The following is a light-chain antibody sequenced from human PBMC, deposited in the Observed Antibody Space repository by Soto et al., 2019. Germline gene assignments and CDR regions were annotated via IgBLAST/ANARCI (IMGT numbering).Light chain of an antibody. CDR3: AAWDDSLNSWV. CDR1: SSNIGSNT. CDR2: GHN. Sequence: QSVLTQPPSASGTPGQRVTISCSGSSSNIGSNTVNWYQQLPGPAPKLRIYGHNQRASGVPDRFSGSKSGTSASLAISGLQSEDEADYYCAAWDDSLNSWVFGGGTKLTVL. V-gene: IGLV1-44*01. J-gene: IGLJ3*02.